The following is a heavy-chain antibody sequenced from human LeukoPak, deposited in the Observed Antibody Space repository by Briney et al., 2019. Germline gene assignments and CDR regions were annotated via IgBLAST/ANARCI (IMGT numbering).Heavy chain of an antibody. Sequence: GGSLRLSCAASGFTFSSYSMNWVRQAPGKGLEWVSYISSSSSTIYYADSVKGRFTISRDNAKNSLYLQMNSLRAEDTAVYYCARDQPTCSGGSCYTPDAFDIWGQGTMVTVSS. CDR1: GFTFSSYS. D-gene: IGHD2-15*01. J-gene: IGHJ3*02. CDR2: ISSSSSTI. V-gene: IGHV3-48*01. CDR3: ARDQPTCSGGSCYTPDAFDI.